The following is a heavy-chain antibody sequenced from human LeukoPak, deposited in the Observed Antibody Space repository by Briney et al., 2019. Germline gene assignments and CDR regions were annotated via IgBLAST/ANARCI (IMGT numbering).Heavy chain of an antibody. Sequence: PGGSLRLSCAASGFTFSSYCMHWVRQAPGKGLEWVAFIRYDGSNKYYADSVKGRFTISRDNSKNTLYLQMNSLRAEETAVYYCAKEDYYDSSGYYFEYWGQGTLVTVSS. CDR2: IRYDGSNK. V-gene: IGHV3-30*02. CDR1: GFTFSSYC. CDR3: AKEDYYDSSGYYFEY. J-gene: IGHJ4*02. D-gene: IGHD3-22*01.